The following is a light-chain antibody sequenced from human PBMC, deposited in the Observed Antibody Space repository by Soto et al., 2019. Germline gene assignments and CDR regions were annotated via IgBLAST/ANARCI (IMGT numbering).Light chain of an antibody. V-gene: IGLV2-14*01. CDR1: SSDVGGYNS. J-gene: IGLJ1*01. CDR3: SSYTSSSTLYV. Sequence: QSVLTQPASVSGSPGQSITISCTGTSSDVGGYNSVCWYKQHPGKAPQLMIYEVTNRPSGVSDRFSGSKSGNTASLTISALQAEDEADYYCSSYTSSSTLYVFGSGTKVTVL. CDR2: EVT.